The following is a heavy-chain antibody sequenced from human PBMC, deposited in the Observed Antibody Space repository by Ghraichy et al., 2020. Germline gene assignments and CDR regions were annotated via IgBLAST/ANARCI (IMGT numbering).Heavy chain of an antibody. D-gene: IGHD3-22*01. CDR1: GGSISSGDYY. J-gene: IGHJ4*02. CDR2: IYYSGST. CDR3: ARGDYYYDSSGYSRYFDY. V-gene: IGHV4-30-4*01. Sequence: SETLSLTCTVSGGSISSGDYYWSWIRQPPGKGLEWIWYIYYSGSTYYNPSLKSRVTISVDTSKNQFSLKLSSVTAADTAVYYCARGDYYYDSSGYSRYFDYWGQGTLVTVSS.